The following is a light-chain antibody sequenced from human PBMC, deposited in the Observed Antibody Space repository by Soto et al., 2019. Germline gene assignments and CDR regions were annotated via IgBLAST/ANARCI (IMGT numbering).Light chain of an antibody. V-gene: IGLV2-8*01. CDR1: SGDVGSRDY. CDR3: RSYAGSKYLV. CDR2: EVT. J-gene: IGLJ3*02. Sequence: QSALTQPPSASGSPGQSVTISCTGTSGDVGSRDYVSWYQQHPGEAPKLMIYEVTKRSSGVPDRFSGSKSGNTASLTVSGLQAEEESDYYCRSYAGSKYLVFGRGTKLTVL.